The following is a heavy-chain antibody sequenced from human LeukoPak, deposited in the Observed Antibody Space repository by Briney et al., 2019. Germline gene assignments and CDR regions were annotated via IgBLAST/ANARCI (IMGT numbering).Heavy chain of an antibody. CDR2: INHSGST. V-gene: IGHV4-34*01. D-gene: IGHD4-17*01. J-gene: IGHJ4*02. CDR3: ARGPSDYGDYLFDY. Sequence: KPSETLSLTCAVYGGSFSGYYWSWIRQPPGKGLEWIGEINHSGSTNYNPSLKSRVTISVDTFKNQFSLKLSSVTAADTAVYYCARGPSDYGDYLFDYWGQGTLVTVSS. CDR1: GGSFSGYY.